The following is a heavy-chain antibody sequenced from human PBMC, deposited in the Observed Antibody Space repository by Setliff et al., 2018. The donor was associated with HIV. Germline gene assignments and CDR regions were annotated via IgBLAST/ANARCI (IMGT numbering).Heavy chain of an antibody. CDR1: GGSISSYY. CDR3: ARGRGSSSSWPIDY. V-gene: IGHV4-4*07. J-gene: IGHJ4*02. Sequence: SETLSLTCTVSGGSISSYYWSWIRQPAGKGLEWIGRIYTSGSTYHSPSLESRVTISIDTSKSQFSLKLSSVTAADTAVYFCARGRGSSSSWPIDYWGQGTLVTVSS. CDR2: IYTSGST. D-gene: IGHD6-13*01.